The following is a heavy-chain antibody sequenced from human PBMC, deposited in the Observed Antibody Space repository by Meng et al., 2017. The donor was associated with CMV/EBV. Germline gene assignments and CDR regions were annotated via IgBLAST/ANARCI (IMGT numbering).Heavy chain of an antibody. Sequence: SETLSLTCTVSGGSISSSSYYWGWIRQPPGKGLEWIGSIYDSGSTYYNPSLKSRVTISVDTSKNQFSLKLSSVTAADTAVYYCARQGEGDYDFWSGRRGFDYWGQGTLVTVSS. CDR2: IYDSGST. CDR1: GGSISSSSYY. J-gene: IGHJ4*02. CDR3: ARQGEGDYDFWSGRRGFDY. D-gene: IGHD3-3*01. V-gene: IGHV4-39*01.